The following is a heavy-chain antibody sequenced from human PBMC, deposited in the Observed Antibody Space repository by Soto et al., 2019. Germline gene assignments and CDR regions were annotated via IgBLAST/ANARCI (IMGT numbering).Heavy chain of an antibody. CDR3: ARVPVDWNYVDY. CDR1: GFTFSDYY. V-gene: IGHV3-11*06. J-gene: IGHJ4*02. D-gene: IGHD3-9*01. CDR2: ISSSSSYT. Sequence: GGSLRLSCAASGFTFSDYYMSWIRQAPGKGLEWVSYISSSSSYTNYADSVKGRFTISRDNAKNSLYLQMNSLRAEDTAVYYCARVPVDWNYVDYWGQGPLVTVSS.